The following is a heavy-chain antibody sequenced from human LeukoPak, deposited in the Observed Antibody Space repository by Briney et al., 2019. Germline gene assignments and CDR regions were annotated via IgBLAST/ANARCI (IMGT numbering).Heavy chain of an antibody. CDR3: ARDRNIVVATNYFDY. Sequence: GGSLRLSCAASGFTFSSYAMHWVCQAPGKGLEWVAVISYDGSNKYYADSVKGRFTISRDNSKNTLYLQMNSLRAEDTAVYYCARDRNIVVATNYFDYWGQGTLVTVSS. CDR2: ISYDGSNK. V-gene: IGHV3-30-3*01. J-gene: IGHJ4*02. D-gene: IGHD1-26*01. CDR1: GFTFSSYA.